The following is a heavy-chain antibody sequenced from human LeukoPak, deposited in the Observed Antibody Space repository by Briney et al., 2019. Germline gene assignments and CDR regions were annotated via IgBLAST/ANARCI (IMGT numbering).Heavy chain of an antibody. D-gene: IGHD4-11*01. CDR1: GGSISSYY. CDR3: ARDGAYSNYYYYMDV. Sequence: PSETLSLTCTVSGGSISSYYWSWIRQPPGKGLEWIGYIYYSGSTNYNPSLKSRVTISVDTSKNQFSLKLSSVTAADTAVYYCARDGAYSNYYYYMDVWGKGTTVTVSS. J-gene: IGHJ6*03. V-gene: IGHV4-59*01. CDR2: IYYSGST.